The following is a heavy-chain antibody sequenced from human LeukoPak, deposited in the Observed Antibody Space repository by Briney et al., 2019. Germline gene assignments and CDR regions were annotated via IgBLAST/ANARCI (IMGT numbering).Heavy chain of an antibody. J-gene: IGHJ5*02. Sequence: GGSLRLSCAASGFTFDDYAMHWVRQAPGKGLGWVSGISWNSGSIGYADSVKGRFTISRDNAKNSLYLQMNSLRAEDTAVYYCARHHIVTTPTNWFAPWGQGTLVTVSS. V-gene: IGHV3-9*01. D-gene: IGHD5-12*01. CDR1: GFTFDDYA. CDR3: ARHHIVTTPTNWFAP. CDR2: ISWNSGSI.